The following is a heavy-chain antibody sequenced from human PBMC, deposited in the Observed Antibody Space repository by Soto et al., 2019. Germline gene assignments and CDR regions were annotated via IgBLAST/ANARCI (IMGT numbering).Heavy chain of an antibody. D-gene: IGHD5-12*01. CDR3: VCRDGYNPRDY. CDR2: ISSSSSYI. CDR1: GFTFSSYS. Sequence: EVQLVESGGGLVKPGGSLRLSCAASGFTFSSYSMNWVRQAPGQGLEWVSSISSSSSYIYYADSVKGRFTISRDNAKKSLYLQMNSLRAEDTAVYYCVCRDGYNPRDYWGQGTLVTVSS. J-gene: IGHJ4*02. V-gene: IGHV3-21*01.